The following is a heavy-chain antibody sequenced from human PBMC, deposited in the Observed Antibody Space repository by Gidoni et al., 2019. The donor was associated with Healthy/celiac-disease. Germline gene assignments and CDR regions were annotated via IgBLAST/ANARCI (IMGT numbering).Heavy chain of an antibody. V-gene: IGHV4-34*01. CDR2: INHSGST. J-gene: IGHJ4*02. D-gene: IGHD3-3*01. CDR3: AIRVGSYDFWSGYIPGYFDY. Sequence: QVQLQQWGAGLLKPSETLSLTCAVYGGSFSGYYWSWIRQPPGKGLEWIGEINHSGSTNYNPSLKSRVTISVDTSKNQFSLKLSSVTAADTAVYYCAIRVGSYDFWSGYIPGYFDYWGQGTLVTVSS. CDR1: GGSFSGYY.